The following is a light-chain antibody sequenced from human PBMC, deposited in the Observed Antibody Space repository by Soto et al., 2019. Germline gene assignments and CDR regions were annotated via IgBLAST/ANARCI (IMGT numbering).Light chain of an antibody. J-gene: IGKJ4*01. Sequence: VLTQSPAALSVSPGDSVTLSCWASQSVGSTLNWYQQRPGQAPRLLIYDTSIRATGIPARSSGSGSGTEFTLTIATLQSEDFGVYYCQRFNRWPLSFGGGTKVDI. CDR2: DTS. V-gene: IGKV3-15*01. CDR3: QRFNRWPLS. CDR1: QSVGST.